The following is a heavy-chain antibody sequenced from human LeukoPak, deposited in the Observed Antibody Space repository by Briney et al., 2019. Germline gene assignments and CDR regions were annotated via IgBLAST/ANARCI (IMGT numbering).Heavy chain of an antibody. CDR2: IKSKTDGGTT. Sequence: PGGSLRLSRAASGFTFSNAWMSWVRQAPGKGLEWVGRIKSKTDGGTTDYAAPVKGRFTISRDDSKNTLYLQMNSLKTEDTAVYYCTTDPSGALWFGELVTDYWGQGTLVTVSS. J-gene: IGHJ4*02. V-gene: IGHV3-15*01. CDR1: GFTFSNAW. CDR3: TTDPSGALWFGELVTDY. D-gene: IGHD3-10*01.